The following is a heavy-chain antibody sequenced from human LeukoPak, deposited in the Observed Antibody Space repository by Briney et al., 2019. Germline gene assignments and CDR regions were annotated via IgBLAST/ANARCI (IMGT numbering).Heavy chain of an antibody. CDR1: GGSISSSSYY. Sequence: SETLSLTCTVSGGSISSSSYYWGWIRQPPGKGLEWIGSIYYSGSTYYNPSLKSRVTISVDTSKNQFSLKLSSVTAADTAVYYCARGPYYYDSSGHNGFDYWGQGTLVTVSS. CDR3: ARGPYYYDSSGHNGFDY. CDR2: IYYSGST. J-gene: IGHJ4*02. D-gene: IGHD3-22*01. V-gene: IGHV4-39*07.